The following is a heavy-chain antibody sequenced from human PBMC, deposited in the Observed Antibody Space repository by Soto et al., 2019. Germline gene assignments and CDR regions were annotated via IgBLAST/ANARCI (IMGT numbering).Heavy chain of an antibody. CDR1: GDSVSSNSAA. V-gene: IGHV6-1*01. CDR2: TYYRSQWYN. D-gene: IGHD6-19*01. Sequence: PSQTLSLTCVISGDSVSSNSAALNWIRQSPSRGLEWLGRTYYRSQWYNDYAVSVKGRIIINPDTSKNQFSLQLSSVTPEDTAVYYCARTVARDYYYKGVDVWGQGTTVTVSS. CDR3: ARTVARDYYYKGVDV. J-gene: IGHJ6*02.